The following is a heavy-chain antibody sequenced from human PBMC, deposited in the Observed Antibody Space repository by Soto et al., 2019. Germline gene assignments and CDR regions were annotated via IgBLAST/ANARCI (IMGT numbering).Heavy chain of an antibody. D-gene: IGHD3-22*01. J-gene: IGHJ3*02. CDR2: ISYDGDNK. V-gene: IGHV3-30*03. CDR3: ARDGYYYDSSGPSHAFDI. CDR1: GFTFRNYG. Sequence: PGGSLRLSCTPSGFTFRNYGLHWVRQAPGKGLEWVALISYDGDNKYYTDSARGRFTVSRDNFKNTLFLQMDSLRPEDTAVYYCARDGYYYDSSGPSHAFDIWGQGTMVTVSS.